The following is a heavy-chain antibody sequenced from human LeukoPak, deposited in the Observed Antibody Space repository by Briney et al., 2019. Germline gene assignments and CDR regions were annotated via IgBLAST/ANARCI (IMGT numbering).Heavy chain of an antibody. V-gene: IGHV3-30-3*01. Sequence: GGSLRLSCAASGFTFSSYAMHWVRQAPGKGLEWVAVISYDGSNKYYADSVKGRFTISRDNSKDTLYLQMNSLRAEDTAVYYCARDPSIPGYSYGYFGWFDPWGQGTLVTVSP. J-gene: IGHJ5*02. CDR2: ISYDGSNK. D-gene: IGHD5-18*01. CDR3: ARDPSIPGYSYGYFGWFDP. CDR1: GFTFSSYA.